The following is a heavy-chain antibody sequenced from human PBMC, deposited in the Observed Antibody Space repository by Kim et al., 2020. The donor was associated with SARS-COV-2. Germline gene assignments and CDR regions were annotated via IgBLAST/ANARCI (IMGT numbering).Heavy chain of an antibody. CDR1: GYTFSDYS. Sequence: ASVKVSCKASGYTFSDYSIHWVRQAPGQGLEWMGWINPYTGGAKYAQKFQGGVTITRDTSISTAYMELTNLKFDDTAVYYCARDLGGFDSSGYFCHWGQGTLVTVSS. CDR2: INPYTGGA. CDR3: ARDLGGFDSSGYFCH. V-gene: IGHV1-2*02. D-gene: IGHD3-22*01. J-gene: IGHJ4*01.